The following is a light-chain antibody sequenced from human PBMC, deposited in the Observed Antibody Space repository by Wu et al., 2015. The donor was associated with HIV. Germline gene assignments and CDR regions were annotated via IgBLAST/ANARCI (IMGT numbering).Light chain of an antibody. CDR2: GAS. CDR3: QQRANWPLT. Sequence: EIVLTQSPGTLSLSPGERATLSCRASQTIISRYLAWYRQKPGQAPRLLIHGASSRAAGVPARFSGSGSGTDFTLTISNLEPEDFAVYYCQQRANWPLTFGGGTRLEIK. J-gene: IGKJ4*01. V-gene: IGKV3D-20*02. CDR1: QTIISRY.